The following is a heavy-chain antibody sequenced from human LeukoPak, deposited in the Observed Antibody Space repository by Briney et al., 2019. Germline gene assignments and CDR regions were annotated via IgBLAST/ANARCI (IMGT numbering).Heavy chain of an antibody. D-gene: IGHD2-2*01. CDR1: GYTFTSYG. Sequence: GASVKVSCKASGYTFTSYGISWVPQAPGQGLEWMGWISAYNGNTNYAQKLQGRVTMTTDTSTSTAYMELRSLRSDDTAVYYCARDPAIVVVPAAMVWFDPWGQGTLVTVSS. V-gene: IGHV1-18*01. CDR2: ISAYNGNT. CDR3: ARDPAIVVVPAAMVWFDP. J-gene: IGHJ5*02.